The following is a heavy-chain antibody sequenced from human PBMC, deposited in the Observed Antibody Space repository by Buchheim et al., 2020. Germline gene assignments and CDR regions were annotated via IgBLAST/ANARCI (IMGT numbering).Heavy chain of an antibody. V-gene: IGHV3-30*04. CDR3: ANWVVRGVENWFDP. J-gene: IGHJ5*02. Sequence: QVQLVESGGGVVQPGRSLRLSCAASGFTFSSYAMHWVRQAPGKGLAWVAVISYDGSNKYYADSVKGRFTVSRDNSKNTLYLQMNSLRAEDTAVYYCANWVVRGVENWFDPWGQGTL. CDR1: GFTFSSYA. D-gene: IGHD3-10*01. CDR2: ISYDGSNK.